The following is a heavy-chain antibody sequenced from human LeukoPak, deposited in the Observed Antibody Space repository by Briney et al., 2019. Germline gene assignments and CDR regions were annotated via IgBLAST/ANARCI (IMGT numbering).Heavy chain of an antibody. Sequence: GGSLRLSCAASGFTFSSQWMSWVRQAPGKGLEWVANVNQGGTGRYCVDSVKGRFTISRDNAENSLYLQMNSLRAEDTAVYYCAGDNIANGDLDYLDYWGQGTLVTVFS. CDR2: VNQGGTGR. D-gene: IGHD2-21*02. CDR1: GFTFSSQW. V-gene: IGHV3-7*01. J-gene: IGHJ4*02. CDR3: AGDNIANGDLDYLDY.